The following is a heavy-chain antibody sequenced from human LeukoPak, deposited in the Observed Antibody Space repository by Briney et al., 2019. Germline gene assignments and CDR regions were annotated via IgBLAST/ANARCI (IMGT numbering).Heavy chain of an antibody. Sequence: VASVKVSCKASGYTFTSYAMHWVRRAPGQRLEWMGWINAGNGDTKYSQKFQGRVTIARDTSASTAYMELSSLRSEDTAVYYCARDRGGTGDFDYWGQGTLVTVSS. CDR3: ARDRGGTGDFDY. CDR2: INAGNGDT. J-gene: IGHJ4*02. D-gene: IGHD1-1*01. CDR1: GYTFTSYA. V-gene: IGHV1-3*01.